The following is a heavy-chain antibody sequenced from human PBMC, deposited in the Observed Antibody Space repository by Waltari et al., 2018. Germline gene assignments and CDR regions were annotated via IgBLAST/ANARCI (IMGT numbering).Heavy chain of an antibody. CDR3: AGALYDYGDFWDAFDI. CDR1: GFTVSRNY. J-gene: IGHJ3*02. V-gene: IGHV3-53*01. Sequence: EVQLVESGGGLIQPGGSLRLSCAASGFTVSRNYLSWVRQAPGKGLEWVSVIYSGGSTYYADSVKGRFTISRDNSKNTLYLQMNSLRAEDTAVYYCAGALYDYGDFWDAFDIWGQGTMVTVSS. CDR2: IYSGGST. D-gene: IGHD4-17*01.